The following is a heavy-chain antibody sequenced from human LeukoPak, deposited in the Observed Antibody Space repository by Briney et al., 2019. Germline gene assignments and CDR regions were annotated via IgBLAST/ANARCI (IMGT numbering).Heavy chain of an antibody. CDR3: ARGGSYSSSWYY. V-gene: IGHV4-61*08. CDR2: IYYSGST. CDR1: GGSISSGGYY. Sequence: SETLSLTCTVSGGSISSGGYYWSWIRQHPGKGLEWIAYIYYSGSTNYNPSLKSRVTISVDTSKNQFSLKLSSVTAADTAVYYCARGGSYSSSWYYWGQGTLVTVSS. J-gene: IGHJ4*02. D-gene: IGHD6-13*01.